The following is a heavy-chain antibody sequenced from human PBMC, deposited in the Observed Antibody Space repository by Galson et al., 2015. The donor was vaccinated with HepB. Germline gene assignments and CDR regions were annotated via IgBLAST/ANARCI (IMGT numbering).Heavy chain of an antibody. CDR3: AKDRRARPVTAVGQYYFDY. CDR1: GFTSSSYG. Sequence: SLRLSCAASGFTSSSYGIHWVRQAPGKGLEWVAVISYDGSYEYYADSVKGRFTISRDNSKNTLYLQMNSLKTEDTAVYYCAKDRRARPVTAVGQYYFDYWGQGTLVTVSS. J-gene: IGHJ4*02. D-gene: IGHD2-21*02. V-gene: IGHV3-30*18. CDR2: ISYDGSYE.